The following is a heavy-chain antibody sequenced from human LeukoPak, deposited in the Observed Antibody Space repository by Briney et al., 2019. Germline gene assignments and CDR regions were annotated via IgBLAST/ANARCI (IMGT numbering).Heavy chain of an antibody. J-gene: IGHJ4*02. Sequence: GGSLGLSCAASGFTFSSYAMSWVRQAPGKGLEWVSAISGSGGSTYYADSVKGRFTISRDNSKNTLYLQMNSLRAEDTAVYYCAKGQLAYYYDSRGYLIHDWGQGTLVTVSS. CDR3: AKGQLAYYYDSRGYLIHD. CDR2: ISGSGGST. CDR1: GFTFSSYA. D-gene: IGHD3-22*01. V-gene: IGHV3-23*01.